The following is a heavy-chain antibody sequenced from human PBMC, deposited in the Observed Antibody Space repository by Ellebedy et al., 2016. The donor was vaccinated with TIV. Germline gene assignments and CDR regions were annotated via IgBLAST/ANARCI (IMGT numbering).Heavy chain of an antibody. D-gene: IGHD2-15*01. CDR2: INPSGGST. CDR1: GYTFTSYY. Sequence: AASVKVSCKASGYTFTSYYMHWVRQAPGQGLEWMGIINPSGGSTSYAQKLQGRVTMTRDTSTSTVYMELSSLRSEDTAVYYCARGLGYCSGGSCPNFDYWGQGTLVTVSS. V-gene: IGHV1-46*04. CDR3: ARGLGYCSGGSCPNFDY. J-gene: IGHJ4*02.